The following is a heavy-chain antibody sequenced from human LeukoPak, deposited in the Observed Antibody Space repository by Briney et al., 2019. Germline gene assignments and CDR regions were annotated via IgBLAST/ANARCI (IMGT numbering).Heavy chain of an antibody. CDR3: ARWTTVTGWFDP. CDR2: INYSGST. D-gene: IGHD4-17*01. V-gene: IGHV4-34*01. Sequence: SETLSLTCAVYGGSFSGYYWSWIRQPPGKGLEWIGEINYSGSTNYNPSLKSRVTISVDTSKNQFSLKLSSVTAADTAVYYCARWTTVTGWFDPWGQGTLVTVSS. CDR1: GGSFSGYY. J-gene: IGHJ5*02.